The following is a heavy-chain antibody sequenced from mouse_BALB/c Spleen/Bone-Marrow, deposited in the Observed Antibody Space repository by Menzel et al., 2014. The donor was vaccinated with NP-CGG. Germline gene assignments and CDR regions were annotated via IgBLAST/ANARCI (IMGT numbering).Heavy chain of an antibody. D-gene: IGHD2-4*01. CDR2: INSGGRYA. CDR3: ARRSDYDYFDY. Sequence: DVMLAESGRDLVKPGGSLKLSCAASGFTFSNYGMSWVRQTPDKRLEWVATINSGGRYAFYPDSVKGRFTISRDNAKNTLYLQMSSLKSEDTAMYYCARRSDYDYFDYWGQGTTLTVSS. V-gene: IGHV5-6*02. J-gene: IGHJ2*01. CDR1: GFTFSNYG.